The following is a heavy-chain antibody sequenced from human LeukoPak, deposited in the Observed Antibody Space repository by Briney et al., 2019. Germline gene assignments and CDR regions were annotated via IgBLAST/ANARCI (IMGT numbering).Heavy chain of an antibody. V-gene: IGHV3-23*01. D-gene: IGHD2-2*01. CDR1: GFTFDSYA. CDR2: ISGGGGIT. Sequence: GGSLRLSCAASGFTFDSYAMTWVRQAPGKGLEWVSSISGGGGITNYADSVKGRFTISRDNSKYTLFLQMNSLRAEYTAGLLCAKYGVDCISTTCHPLYYTDVWGKGTTVTVSS. CDR3: AKYGVDCISTTCHPLYYTDV. J-gene: IGHJ6*03.